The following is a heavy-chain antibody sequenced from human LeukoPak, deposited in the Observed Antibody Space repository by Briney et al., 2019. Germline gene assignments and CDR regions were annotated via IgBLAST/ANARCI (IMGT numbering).Heavy chain of an antibody. J-gene: IGHJ4*02. D-gene: IGHD6-19*01. CDR1: GFTFSSYW. Sequence: GGSLRLSCAAFGFTFSSYWMSWVRQAPGKGLEWVANIKQDGSEKYYVDSVKGRFTISRDNAKNSLYLQMNSLRAEDTAVYYCARDGRYSSGWYEEDYWGQGTLVTVSS. CDR3: ARDGRYSSGWYEEDY. CDR2: IKQDGSEK. V-gene: IGHV3-7*01.